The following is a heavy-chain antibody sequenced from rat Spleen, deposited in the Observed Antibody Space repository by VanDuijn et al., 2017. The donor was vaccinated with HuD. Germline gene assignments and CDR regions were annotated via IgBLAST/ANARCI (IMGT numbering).Heavy chain of an antibody. D-gene: IGHD1-4*01. CDR3: ATAGTRVSRFAY. Sequence: EVHLVESGGGLVPPGRSLKLSCAVSGFTFSDYAMAWVRQAPTKGLEWVATISTGGGNTYYRDSVKGRFTISRDNAKNTQYLQMDSLRSEDTATYYCATAGTRVSRFAYWGQGTLVTVSS. CDR1: GFTFSDYA. V-gene: IGHV5S13*01. CDR2: ISTGGGNT. J-gene: IGHJ3*01.